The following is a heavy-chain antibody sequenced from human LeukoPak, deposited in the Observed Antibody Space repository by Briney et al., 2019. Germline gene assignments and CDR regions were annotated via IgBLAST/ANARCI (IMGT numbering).Heavy chain of an antibody. CDR1: GFTFSSYG. Sequence: GGSLRLSCAASGFTFSSYGMHWVRQAPGKGLEWVAFIRYDGSNKYYADSVKGRFTISRDNSKNTLCLQMNSLRAEDTAVYYCAKIGDYGDYGGFDYWGQGTLVTVSS. J-gene: IGHJ4*02. CDR2: IRYDGSNK. D-gene: IGHD4-17*01. CDR3: AKIGDYGDYGGFDY. V-gene: IGHV3-30*02.